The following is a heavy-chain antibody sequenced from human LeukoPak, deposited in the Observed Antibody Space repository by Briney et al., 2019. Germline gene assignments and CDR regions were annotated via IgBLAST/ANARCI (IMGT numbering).Heavy chain of an antibody. CDR2: ISAYNGNT. Sequence: ASVKVSCKASGYTFTRYGISWVRQAPGQGLEWMGWISAYNGNTNYAQNLQGRVTMTTDTSTSTAYMELRSLTSDDTAVYYCASLVGATTSFDYWGQGTLVTVSS. V-gene: IGHV1-18*01. D-gene: IGHD1-26*01. CDR1: GYTFTRYG. CDR3: ASLVGATTSFDY. J-gene: IGHJ4*02.